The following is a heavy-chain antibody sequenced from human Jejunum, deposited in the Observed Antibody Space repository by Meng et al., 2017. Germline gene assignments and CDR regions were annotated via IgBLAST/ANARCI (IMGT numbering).Heavy chain of an antibody. D-gene: IGHD5-18*01. V-gene: IGHV1-69*01. CDR3: AREIGGYSYGYVDY. J-gene: IGHJ4*02. CDR1: GCTRSSHA. CDR2: INPIFGTA. Sequence: VQLVRAGVQGKKPGFSVKVSSKGSGCTRSSHAIRWVRQAPGQGLEWMGEINPIFGTANYAQKFQGRVSITAAESTSTAYMERSSLRYEDTAVYYCAREIGGYSYGYVDYWGQGTLVTVSS.